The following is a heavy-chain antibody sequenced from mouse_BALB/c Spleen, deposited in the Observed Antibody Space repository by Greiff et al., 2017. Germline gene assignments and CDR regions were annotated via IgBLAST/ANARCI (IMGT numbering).Heavy chain of an antibody. CDR1: GYSITSDYA. J-gene: IGHJ3*01. CDR2: ISYSGST. CDR3: ARSPSSSGAY. V-gene: IGHV3-2*02. Sequence: DVQLVESGPGLVKPSQSLSLTCTVTGYSITSDYAWNWIRQFPGNKLEWMGYISYSGSTSYNPSLKSRISITRDTSKNQFFLQLNSVTTEDTATYYCARSPSSSGAYWGQGTLVTVSA. D-gene: IGHD1-1*01.